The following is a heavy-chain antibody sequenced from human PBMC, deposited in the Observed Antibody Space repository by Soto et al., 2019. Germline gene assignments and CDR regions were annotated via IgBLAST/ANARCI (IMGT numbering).Heavy chain of an antibody. V-gene: IGHV3-30*03. CDR2: ISYDGSNK. CDR3: TTVTAVESRWFGLHPLGPFDY. Sequence: VQQVESGGGVVQPGRSLRLSCTVSRFSFRSYGMHWVRQAPGKGLEWVAVISYDGSNKYYADSVKGGFTISRDNSKTTLYLQMDSLTPEDTAVYYCTTVTAVESRWFGLHPLGPFDYWGQGTLVTVSS. J-gene: IGHJ4*02. CDR1: RFSFRSYG. D-gene: IGHD3-10*01.